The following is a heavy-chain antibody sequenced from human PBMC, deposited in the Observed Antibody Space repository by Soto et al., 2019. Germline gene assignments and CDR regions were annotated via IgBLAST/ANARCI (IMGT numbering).Heavy chain of an antibody. CDR3: ARALDCSGGSCYSAPSFDY. CDR2: IYYSGST. D-gene: IGHD2-15*01. J-gene: IGHJ4*02. Sequence: SETLSLTCTVSGGSISSGGYYWSWIRQHPGKGLEWIGYIYYSGSTYYNPSLKSRVTISVDTSKNQFSLKLSSVTAADTAVYYCARALDCSGGSCYSAPSFDYWGQGTLVTVSS. CDR1: GGSISSGGYY. V-gene: IGHV4-31*03.